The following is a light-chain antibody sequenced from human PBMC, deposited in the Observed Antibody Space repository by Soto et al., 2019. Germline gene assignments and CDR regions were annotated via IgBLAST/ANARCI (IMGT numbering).Light chain of an antibody. Sequence: EIVLTQSPGTLSLSPGERATLSCRASQSVSNNYLAWYQQKPGQAPRRLIYGASTRATGIPDRFSGSGSGTDFTLTIGRLEPEDFAVYYCQQYNNWPRTFGQGTKVDIK. CDR1: QSVSNNY. CDR3: QQYNNWPRT. J-gene: IGKJ1*01. V-gene: IGKV3-20*01. CDR2: GAS.